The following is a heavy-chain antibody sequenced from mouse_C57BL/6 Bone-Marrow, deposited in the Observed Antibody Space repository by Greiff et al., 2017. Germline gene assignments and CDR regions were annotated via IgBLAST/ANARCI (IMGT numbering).Heavy chain of an antibody. CDR2: IYPRDGGT. J-gene: IGHJ1*03. CDR1: GYTFTSYC. D-gene: IGHD1-1*01. Sequence: VQLQQSGPELVKPGASVKLSCKASGYTFTSYCINWVKQRPGQGLEWIGGIYPRDGGTKYNEKFKGKATLTVDTSSSTAYMELNSLTSEDSAVYFGAKFEFEGSGDDWYFDVGGTGTRATVSS. CDR3: AKFEFEGSGDDWYFDV. V-gene: IGHV1-85*01.